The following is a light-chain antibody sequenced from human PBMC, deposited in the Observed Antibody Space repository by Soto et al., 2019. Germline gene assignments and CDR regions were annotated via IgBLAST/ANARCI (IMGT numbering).Light chain of an antibody. CDR1: SDNIGSYNL. CDR3: CSFAGTGTQYV. V-gene: IGLV2-23*01. J-gene: IGLJ1*01. CDR2: EGS. Sequence: QSVLTQPASVSGTLGQSITISCIGTSDNIGSYNLVSWYQHKPGKAPKIIIFEGSRRPSGVSNRFSGSRSANTASLTISGLQAEDEADYYCCSFAGTGTQYVFGTGTKLTVL.